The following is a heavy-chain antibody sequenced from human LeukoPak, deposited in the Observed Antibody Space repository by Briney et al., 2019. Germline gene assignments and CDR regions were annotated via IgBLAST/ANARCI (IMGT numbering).Heavy chain of an antibody. V-gene: IGHV3-7*03. J-gene: IGHJ4*02. CDR1: GFTLRSYW. CDR3: ARSGYSHSWDY. CDR2: IKEDGGEI. Sequence: GSLRLPCSSSGFTLRSYWIRWVRQAPGKGLGWVANIKEDGGEIHFVDSMKGRFTISRDNAKNSLYLQMNSLRGDDTAVYYCARSGYSHSWDYWGQGTLVIVSS. D-gene: IGHD1-26*01.